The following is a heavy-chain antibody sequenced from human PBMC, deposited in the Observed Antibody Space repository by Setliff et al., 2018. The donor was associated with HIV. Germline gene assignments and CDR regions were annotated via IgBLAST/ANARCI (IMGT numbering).Heavy chain of an antibody. D-gene: IGHD6-19*01. CDR2: IRYDDTYK. V-gene: IGHV3-30*02. J-gene: IGHJ4*02. Sequence: QPGGSLRLSCATSGFTFSYYGMHWVRQAPGKGLEWVAFIRYDDTYKYYADSVKGRFTISRDNSKNTLYLQMNSLRAEDTAVYYCTKNLYRSPWSPLDYWGQGTLVTVSS. CDR1: GFTFSYYG. CDR3: TKNLYRSPWSPLDY.